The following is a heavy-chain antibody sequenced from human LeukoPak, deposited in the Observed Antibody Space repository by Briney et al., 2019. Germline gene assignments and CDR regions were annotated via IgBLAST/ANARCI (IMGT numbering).Heavy chain of an antibody. CDR3: AKLPDIVLVVYAWYFDL. V-gene: IGHV3-48*01. Sequence: GGSLGLSCAASGFTFSSYSMNWVRQAPGKGLEWVSYISSSSSTIYYADSVKGRFTISRDNSKNTLYLQMNSLRAEDTAVYYCAKLPDIVLVVYAWYFDLWGRGTLVTVSS. CDR2: ISSSSSTI. J-gene: IGHJ2*01. CDR1: GFTFSSYS. D-gene: IGHD2-8*02.